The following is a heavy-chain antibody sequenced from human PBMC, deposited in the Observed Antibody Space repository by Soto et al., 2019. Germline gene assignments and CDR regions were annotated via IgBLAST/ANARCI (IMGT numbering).Heavy chain of an antibody. CDR1: GITIRNYP. D-gene: IGHD2-2*01. CDR3: AKILVVPAAIFDY. CDR2: ISGSGDRT. V-gene: IGHV3-23*01. J-gene: IGHJ4*02. Sequence: GGSLRLSCAASGITIRNYPMSWVRQAPGKGLDWVSGISGSGDRTYYADSAKGRFTISKDFSKNSLSLQLDSLRVEDTAVYYCAKILVVPAAIFDYWGQGTLVTVSS.